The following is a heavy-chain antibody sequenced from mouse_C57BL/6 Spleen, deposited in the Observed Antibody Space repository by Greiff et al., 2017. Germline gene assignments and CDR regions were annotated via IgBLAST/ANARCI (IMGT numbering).Heavy chain of an antibody. Sequence: VQVVESGPGLVQPSQSLSITCTVSGFSLTSYGVHWVRQSPGKGLEWLGVIWSGGSTDYNAAFISRLSISKDNSKSQVFFKMNSLQADDTAIYXCARAYYGSSHWYFDVWGTGTTVTVSS. CDR2: IWSGGST. D-gene: IGHD1-1*01. J-gene: IGHJ1*03. CDR3: ARAYYGSSHWYFDV. V-gene: IGHV2-2*01. CDR1: GFSLTSYG.